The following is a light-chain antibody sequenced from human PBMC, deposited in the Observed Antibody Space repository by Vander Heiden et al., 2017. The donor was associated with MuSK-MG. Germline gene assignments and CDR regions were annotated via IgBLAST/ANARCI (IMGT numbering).Light chain of an antibody. CDR1: KLGDKY. CDR3: QAWDKTAAL. J-gene: IGLJ2*01. CDR2: QDN. V-gene: IGLV3-1*01. Sequence: SYELTQPPSVSVSPGQTASITCSAYKLGDKYVCWYQQKPGQSPTVVMYQDNKRPSGIPERFSGSNSGNTATLTISGTQPMDEADYYCQAWDKTAALFGGGTKLTVL.